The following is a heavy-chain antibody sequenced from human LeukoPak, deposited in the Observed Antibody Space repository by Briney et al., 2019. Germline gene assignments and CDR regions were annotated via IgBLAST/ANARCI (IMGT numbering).Heavy chain of an antibody. J-gene: IGHJ6*02. CDR1: GGSISSYY. V-gene: IGHV4-59*12. D-gene: IGHD3-10*01. CDR3: AREGTMVRGVQYYYYGMDV. CDR2: IYYSGST. Sequence: SETLSLTCTVSGGSISSYYWSWIRQPPGKGLEWIGYIYYSGSTNYNPSLKSRVTISVDTSKNQFSLKLSSVTAADTAVYYCAREGTMVRGVQYYYYGMDVWGQGTTVTVSS.